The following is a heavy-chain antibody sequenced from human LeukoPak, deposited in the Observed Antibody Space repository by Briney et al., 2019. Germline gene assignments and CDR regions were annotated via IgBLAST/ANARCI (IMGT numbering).Heavy chain of an antibody. V-gene: IGHV3-21*01. CDR2: ISSSSSYI. CDR1: GFTFSSYS. J-gene: IGHJ4*02. Sequence: GGSLRLSCAASGFTFSSYSMNWVRQAPGKGLEWVSSISSSSSYIYYADSVKGRFTISRDNSKNTLYLQMNSLRAEDTAVYYCARDLSIAAAGPGDYWGQGTLVTVSS. D-gene: IGHD6-13*01. CDR3: ARDLSIAAAGPGDY.